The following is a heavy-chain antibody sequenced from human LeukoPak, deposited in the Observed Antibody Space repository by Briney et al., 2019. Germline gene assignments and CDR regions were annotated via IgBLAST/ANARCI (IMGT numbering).Heavy chain of an antibody. Sequence: SETLSLTCTVSGGSISSYYWRWIRQPAGKGLEWIARIYITGSTKYNPSLKSRVTMSVDTSKNQFSLKLSSVTAADTAVYYCARHLKGGEATLYYMDVWGKGTTVTVCS. V-gene: IGHV4-4*07. D-gene: IGHD4-17*01. CDR2: IYITGST. CDR1: GGSISSYY. J-gene: IGHJ6*03. CDR3: ARHLKGGEATLYYMDV.